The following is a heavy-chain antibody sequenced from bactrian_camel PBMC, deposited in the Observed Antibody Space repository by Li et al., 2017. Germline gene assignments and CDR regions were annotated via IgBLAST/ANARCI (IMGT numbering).Heavy chain of an antibody. CDR3: ALDRDMGWVSGPANLAT. Sequence: HVQLVESGGGSVQAGGSLRLSCVASGYTYSSNCMGWFRQAPGKEREGVGGISSTGFTTAYADSVKGRFTISKDNAKNTLYLQMNSLNPEDTAIYYCALDRDMGWVSGPANLATGARGPRSPSP. CDR2: ISSTGFTT. D-gene: IGHD3*01. J-gene: IGHJ4*01. CDR1: GYTYSSNC. V-gene: IGHV3S26*01.